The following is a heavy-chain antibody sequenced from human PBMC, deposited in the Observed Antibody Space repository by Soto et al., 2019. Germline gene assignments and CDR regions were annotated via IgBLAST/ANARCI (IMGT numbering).Heavy chain of an antibody. Sequence: GGSLRLSCAASGFRFEDYAMHWVRQAPGKGLEWVSGIAWNSDIIGYVDSVKGRFTISRDNGKNSLYLQMNSLRPEDTALYYCAKDHYGSAIYCMDVWGQGPTVTVSS. CDR2: IAWNSDII. CDR1: GFRFEDYA. D-gene: IGHD3-10*01. CDR3: AKDHYGSAIYCMDV. V-gene: IGHV3-9*01. J-gene: IGHJ6*02.